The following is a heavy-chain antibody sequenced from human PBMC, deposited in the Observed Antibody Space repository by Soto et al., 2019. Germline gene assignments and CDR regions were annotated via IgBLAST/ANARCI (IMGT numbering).Heavy chain of an antibody. CDR2: IYYSGST. Sequence: SETLSLTCTVSGGSISSYYWSWIRQPPGKGLEWIGYIYYSGSTNYNPSLKSRVTISVDTSKNQFSLKLTSVTAADTAVYYCARRYSSGFDYWGQGTLVTSPQ. J-gene: IGHJ4*02. CDR1: GGSISSYY. V-gene: IGHV4-59*08. D-gene: IGHD6-19*01. CDR3: ARRYSSGFDY.